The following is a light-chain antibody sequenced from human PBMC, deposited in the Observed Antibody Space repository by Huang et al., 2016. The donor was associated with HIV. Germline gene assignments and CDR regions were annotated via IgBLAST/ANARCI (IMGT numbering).Light chain of an antibody. J-gene: IGKJ5*01. Sequence: DIVMTQSPDSLAVSLGERATINCKSSQSVLYSSNNKNYLAWYQQKPGQPPNLLIYWASTRESGVPDRFSGSGSGTDFTLTINSLQAEDVAVYYCQQYYSSQITFGQGTRLEIK. CDR1: QSVLYSSNNKNY. CDR3: QQYYSSQIT. V-gene: IGKV4-1*01. CDR2: WAS.